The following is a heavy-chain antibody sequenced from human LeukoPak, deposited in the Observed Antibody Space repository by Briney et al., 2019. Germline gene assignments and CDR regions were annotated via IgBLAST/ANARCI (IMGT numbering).Heavy chain of an antibody. CDR2: IIPIFGTA. Sequence: ASVEVSCKASGGTFSSYAISWVRQAPGQGLEWMGGIIPIFGTANYAQKFQGRVTITADESTSTAYMELSSLRSEDTAVYYCARGGQVLRYFDWLSHDNWFDPWGQGTLVTVSS. CDR3: ARGGQVLRYFDWLSHDNWFDP. D-gene: IGHD3-9*01. V-gene: IGHV1-69*01. J-gene: IGHJ5*02. CDR1: GGTFSSYA.